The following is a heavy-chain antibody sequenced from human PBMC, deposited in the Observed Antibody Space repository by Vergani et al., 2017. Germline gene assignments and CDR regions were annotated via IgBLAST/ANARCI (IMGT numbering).Heavy chain of an antibody. CDR2: ISFDGSNK. J-gene: IGHJ4*02. Sequence: QVQLMKSEGGVVQPGRSLRLSCAASGFTFSSYGMHWVRQAPGKGLEWVALISFDGSNKYFADSVKGRFTISRHNSKNTLYLQMNSLRAEDTAVYYCARVVLYTYDWNDVDWGQGTLVTVSS. V-gene: IGHV3-30*03. CDR1: GFTFSSYG. CDR3: ARVVLYTYDWNDVD. D-gene: IGHD1-20*01.